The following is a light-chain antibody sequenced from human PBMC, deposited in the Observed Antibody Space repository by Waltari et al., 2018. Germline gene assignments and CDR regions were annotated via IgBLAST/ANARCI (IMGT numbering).Light chain of an antibody. CDR3: HSRDASGVAGS. CDR1: SLRSYY. V-gene: IGLV3-19*01. CDR2: DKN. Sequence: SSELTQDPAVSVAMGQTVRITCQGDSLRSYYASWYQQRPGQAPILVIYDKNNRPSGVPDRVSGSSSHNTGSLTSTGAQAEDEASYYCHSRDASGVAGSFGGGTKLTVL. J-gene: IGLJ2*01.